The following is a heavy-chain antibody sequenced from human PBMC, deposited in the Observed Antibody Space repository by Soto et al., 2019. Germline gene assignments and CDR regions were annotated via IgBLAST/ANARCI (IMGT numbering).Heavy chain of an antibody. Sequence: EVQLLESGRGLVQPGGSLRLSCAASGFTFSSYAVSWVRQAPGKGLEWVSVISGSGDSTYYADSVKGRFTISRDNSKNTLYLQMNSLRAEDTAVYYCSRRSSGWYFDYWGQGTLVTVSS. V-gene: IGHV3-23*01. CDR2: ISGSGDST. CDR1: GFTFSSYA. D-gene: IGHD6-19*01. J-gene: IGHJ4*02. CDR3: SRRSSGWYFDY.